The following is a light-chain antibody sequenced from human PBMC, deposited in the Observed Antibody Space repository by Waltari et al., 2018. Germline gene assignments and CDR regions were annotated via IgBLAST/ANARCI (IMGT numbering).Light chain of an antibody. CDR2: DVS. J-gene: IGLJ1*01. CDR1: SSDVGGYNY. CDR3: SSYTSSSTQV. Sequence: QSALTQPASVSGSSGPSITIPCTGTSSDVGGYNYVSWYQQHPGKAPKLMIYDVSNRPSGVSNRFSGSKSGNTASLTISGLQAEDEADYYCSSYTSSSTQVFGTGTKVTVL. V-gene: IGLV2-14*01.